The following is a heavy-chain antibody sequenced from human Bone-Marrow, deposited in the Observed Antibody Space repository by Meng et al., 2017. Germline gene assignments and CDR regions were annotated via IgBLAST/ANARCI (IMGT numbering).Heavy chain of an antibody. V-gene: IGHV1-2*02. Sequence: ASVKVSCKASGYTFSAYWIHWMRQAPGQGLEYMGWINPKSGGTKYAQNSQGRVTMTGDTSVTTVYMEVSSLRPDDTAVYYCARGDRTDYFGSGSRLDYWGQGTLVTVSS. D-gene: IGHD3-10*01. CDR1: GYTFSAYW. CDR3: ARGDRTDYFGSGSRLDY. CDR2: INPKSGGT. J-gene: IGHJ4*02.